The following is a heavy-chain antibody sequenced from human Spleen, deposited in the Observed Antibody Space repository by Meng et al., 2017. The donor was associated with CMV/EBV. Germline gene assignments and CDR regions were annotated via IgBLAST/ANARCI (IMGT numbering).Heavy chain of an antibody. CDR1: GYTFTTHG. V-gene: IGHV1-18*04. Sequence: QVQLVQSGAEVKKPGASVKVSCKASGYTFTTHGISWVRQAPGQGLEWMGWISVYNSNTNYAQILQGRVTMTTDTSTSTAYMELRSLRSDDTAVYYCARVLAYYYDSSGYFDYWGQGTLVTVSS. J-gene: IGHJ4*02. D-gene: IGHD3-22*01. CDR2: ISVYNSNT. CDR3: ARVLAYYYDSSGYFDY.